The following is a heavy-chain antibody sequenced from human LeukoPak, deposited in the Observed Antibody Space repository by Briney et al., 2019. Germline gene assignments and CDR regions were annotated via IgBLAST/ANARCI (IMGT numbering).Heavy chain of an antibody. CDR1: GFTFNNYA. CDR3: ARDYADYVGYFFFDY. Sequence: GGSLSLSCAASGFTFNNYAMNWVRHAPGKGLEWVSSISGGGETTYYADSAKGRFTISRDNSQNTLYLQMNSLRAEDTAVYYCARDYADYVGYFFFDYWGQGTLVTVSS. CDR2: ISGGGETT. V-gene: IGHV3-23*01. J-gene: IGHJ4*02. D-gene: IGHD4-17*01.